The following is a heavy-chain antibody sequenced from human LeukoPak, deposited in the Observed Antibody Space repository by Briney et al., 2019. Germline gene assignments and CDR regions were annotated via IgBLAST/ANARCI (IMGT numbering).Heavy chain of an antibody. D-gene: IGHD3-3*01. V-gene: IGHV3-21*01. J-gene: IGHJ6*02. CDR2: IYSTSSYI. CDR3: ARDPCRFSLGYYHSSHGYNGMDV. Sequence: PGGSLRLSCAASGFTFSSYTMNWVRQAPGKGLEWVSCIYSTSSYIYYADSVKGRFTISRDNAKNSLYLQMNSLSAEDAAVYYCARDPCRFSLGYYHSSHGYNGMDVWGQGTTVTVSS. CDR1: GFTFSSYT.